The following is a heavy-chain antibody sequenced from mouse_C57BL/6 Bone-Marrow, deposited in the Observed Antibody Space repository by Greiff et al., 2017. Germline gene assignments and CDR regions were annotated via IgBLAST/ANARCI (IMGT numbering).Heavy chain of an antibody. J-gene: IGHJ4*01. CDR1: GFTFSDYG. Sequence: VKLVESGGGLVQPGGSLKLSCAASGFTFSDYGLAWVRQAPRTGPEWVAFISNLAYSIYYADTVTGRFTISRENAKNTLYLEMSSLRSEDTAMYYCARRRFRAMDYWGQGTSVTVSS. V-gene: IGHV5-15*01. CDR3: ARRRFRAMDY. CDR2: ISNLAYSI.